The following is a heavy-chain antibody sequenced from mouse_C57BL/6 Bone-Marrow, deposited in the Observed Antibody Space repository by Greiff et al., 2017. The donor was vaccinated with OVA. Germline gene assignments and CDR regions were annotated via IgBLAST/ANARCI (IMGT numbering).Heavy chain of an antibody. CDR2: INPNNGGT. Sequence: EVQLQQSGPELVKPGASVKIPCKASGYTFTDYNMDWVKQSHGKSLEWIGDINPNNGGTIYNQKFTGKAKLTVDKSSSTAYMELRSLTSEDTAVYYCARYLTTVVSDWYFDVWGTGTTVTVSS. CDR3: ARYLTTVVSDWYFDV. CDR1: GYTFTDYN. J-gene: IGHJ1*03. V-gene: IGHV1-18*01. D-gene: IGHD1-1*01.